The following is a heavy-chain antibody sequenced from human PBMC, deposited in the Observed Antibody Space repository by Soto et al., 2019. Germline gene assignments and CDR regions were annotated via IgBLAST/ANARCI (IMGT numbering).Heavy chain of an antibody. CDR2: ISYDGSNK. CDR3: ARGGGGYYFDY. Sequence: PGGSLRLSCAASGFTFSSYAMHWVRQAPGKGLEWVAVISYDGSNKYYADSVKGRFTISRDNSMNTLYLQMNSLRAEDTAVYYCARGGGGYYFDYWGQGTLVTVSS. J-gene: IGHJ4*02. V-gene: IGHV3-30-3*01. CDR1: GFTFSSYA. D-gene: IGHD3-10*01.